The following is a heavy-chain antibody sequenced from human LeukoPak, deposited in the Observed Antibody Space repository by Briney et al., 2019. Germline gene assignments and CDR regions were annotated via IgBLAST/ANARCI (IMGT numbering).Heavy chain of an antibody. V-gene: IGHV5-51*01. CDR3: AGARHGDYRWDY. J-gene: IGHJ4*02. CDR1: GYSFANYW. D-gene: IGHD4-17*01. Sequence: GESLKISCKDSGYSFANYWIGWVRQMPGKGLEWMGIIHSADSSTKYSPSFQGQVTISADKSISTAYLQWSGLKASDTAIYYCAGARHGDYRWDYWGQGTLVTVSS. CDR2: IHSADSST.